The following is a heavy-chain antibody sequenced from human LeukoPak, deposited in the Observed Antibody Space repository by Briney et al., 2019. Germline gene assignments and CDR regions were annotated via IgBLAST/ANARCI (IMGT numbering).Heavy chain of an antibody. CDR2: ISSSGSTI. V-gene: IGHV3-11*01. J-gene: IGHJ5*02. Sequence: PGGSLRLSCAASGFTFSDYYMSWIREAPGKGLEWVSCISSSGSTIYYADSVKGRFTISRDSAKNSLYLQMNSLRGQDTAVYYWARAQHRWVLPAAIDQWGLGTLVTVSS. CDR3: ARAQHRWVLPAAIDQ. D-gene: IGHD2-2*01. CDR1: GFTFSDYY.